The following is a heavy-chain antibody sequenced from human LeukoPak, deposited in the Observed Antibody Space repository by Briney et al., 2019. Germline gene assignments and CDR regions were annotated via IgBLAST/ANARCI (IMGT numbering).Heavy chain of an antibody. J-gene: IGHJ4*02. V-gene: IGHV3-30*02. D-gene: IGHD1-1*01. Sequence: DPGGSLRLSCAASGFTFSSYDMHWVRQAPGRGLEWVAFIRFDGSNKYYADSVKGRFTISRDNAKNSLYLQMNSLRAEDTAVYYCARCTTGRTFGSLREIKRSREIDYWGQGTLVTVSS. CDR3: ARCTTGRTFGSLREIKRSREIDY. CDR2: IRFDGSNK. CDR1: GFTFSSYD.